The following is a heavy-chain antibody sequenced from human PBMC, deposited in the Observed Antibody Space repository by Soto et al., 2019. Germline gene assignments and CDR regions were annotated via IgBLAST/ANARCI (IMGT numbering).Heavy chain of an antibody. CDR1: GDSISSYY. CDR2: LYYGRSA. J-gene: IGHJ4*02. V-gene: IGHV4-59*01. D-gene: IGHD1-26*01. CDR3: ARGGLGGRYPEYLDY. Sequence: SETLSLTCAVSGDSISSYYCMWIRQPPGKGLESIGYLYYGRSANYNPSLKSRVTLSVDTSTNQCSLTLSSMTAADTAVYYCARGGLGGRYPEYLDYWGRGTLVTVSS.